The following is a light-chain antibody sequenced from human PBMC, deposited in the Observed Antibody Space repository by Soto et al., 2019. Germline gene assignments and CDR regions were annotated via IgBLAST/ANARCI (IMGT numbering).Light chain of an antibody. V-gene: IGLV2-14*01. CDR1: SSDVGDGDF. CDR2: KVS. Sequence: QSALTQPASVSGSPRQSITISCTGTSSDVGDGDFVSWYQQRPGNAPKLMIYKVSNRPSGVSNRFSGSKSGNTASLTISGLQAEDEADYYCCSYIRSYTWVFGGGTKLTVL. J-gene: IGLJ3*02. CDR3: CSYIRSYTWV.